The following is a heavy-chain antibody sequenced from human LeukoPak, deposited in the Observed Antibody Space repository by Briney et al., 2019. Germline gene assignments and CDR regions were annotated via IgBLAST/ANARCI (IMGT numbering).Heavy chain of an antibody. CDR2: ISYDGSNK. Sequence: GGSPRLSCAASGFTFSNYAMHWVRQAPGKGLEWVAIISYDGSNKYYADSVKGRFTISRDNSKNTLYLQMNSLRAEDTAVYYCAREEYDSSGYGYFDYWGQGTLVTVSS. CDR1: GFTFSNYA. V-gene: IGHV3-30*04. J-gene: IGHJ4*02. D-gene: IGHD3-22*01. CDR3: AREEYDSSGYGYFDY.